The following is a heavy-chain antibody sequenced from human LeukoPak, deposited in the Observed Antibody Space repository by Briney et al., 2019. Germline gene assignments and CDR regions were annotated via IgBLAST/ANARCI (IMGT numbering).Heavy chain of an antibody. CDR2: IYYSGST. Sequence: SETLSLTCTVSGDSISSYYWSWIRQPPGKGLEWIGYIYYSGSTNYNPSLKSRVTISVDTSKNQFSLKLSSVTAADTAVCYCARELQYYDFWSGYYNRWFDPWGQGTLVTVSS. J-gene: IGHJ5*02. CDR3: ARELQYYDFWSGYYNRWFDP. V-gene: IGHV4-59*01. CDR1: GDSISSYY. D-gene: IGHD3-3*01.